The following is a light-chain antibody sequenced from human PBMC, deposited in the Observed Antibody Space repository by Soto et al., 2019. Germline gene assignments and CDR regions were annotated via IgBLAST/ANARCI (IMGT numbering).Light chain of an antibody. V-gene: IGKV1-5*01. J-gene: IGKJ1*01. CDR2: DAS. CDR1: QSLGIW. Sequence: DIQMTQSPSTLSASVGDRVTITCRASQSLGIWLAWHQQKPGKAPKLLIYDASTLKSGVPSRFSVSGSGTKFTLTISSLQPDDFATYYCQEYNSYSGTFGQGTKVEVK. CDR3: QEYNSYSGT.